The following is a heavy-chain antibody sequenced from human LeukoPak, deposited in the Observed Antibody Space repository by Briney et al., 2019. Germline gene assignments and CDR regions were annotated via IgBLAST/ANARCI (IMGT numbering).Heavy chain of an antibody. D-gene: IGHD6-13*01. CDR1: GFTFADYA. Sequence: GGSLRLSCTASGFTFADYAMSWFRQAPGKGLEWVGFIRIKAYGGTTEYAASVKGRFTISRDDYKRIAYQQMNRLKTEETAVYYCTREYSSSWYRGWFDPWGQGTLVTVSS. J-gene: IGHJ5*02. V-gene: IGHV3-49*03. CDR3: TREYSSSWYRGWFDP. CDR2: IRIKAYGGTT.